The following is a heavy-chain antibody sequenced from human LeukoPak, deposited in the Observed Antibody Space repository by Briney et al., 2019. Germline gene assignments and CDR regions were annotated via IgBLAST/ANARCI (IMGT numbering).Heavy chain of an antibody. CDR3: ARGSTRHTTRYYYYYMDV. CDR1: GGSIRSSSYF. V-gene: IGHV4-39*07. Sequence: SETLSLTCSVSGGSIRSSSYFWGWIRQPPGKGLEWIGSIYYSGSTYYNPSLKSRVTMSVDTSKNQFSLKLISVTAADTAVYYCARGSTRHTTRYYYYYMDVWGKGTTVTVSS. J-gene: IGHJ6*03. CDR2: IYYSGST. D-gene: IGHD1-26*01.